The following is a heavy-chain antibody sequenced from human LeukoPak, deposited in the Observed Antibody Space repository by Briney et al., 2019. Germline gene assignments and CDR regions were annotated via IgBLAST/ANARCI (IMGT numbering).Heavy chain of an antibody. CDR3: AKKSYGSFDY. V-gene: IGHV3-23*01. D-gene: IGHD1-26*01. CDR1: GFTFSSYA. Sequence: GGPLRPSCAASGFTFSSYAMSWVRQAPGKGLEWVSAISGNGGSTYYADSVKGRFTISRDNSKNTLYLQMNSLRAEDTAVYKCAKKSYGSFDYWGQGTLVTVSS. CDR2: ISGNGGST. J-gene: IGHJ4*02.